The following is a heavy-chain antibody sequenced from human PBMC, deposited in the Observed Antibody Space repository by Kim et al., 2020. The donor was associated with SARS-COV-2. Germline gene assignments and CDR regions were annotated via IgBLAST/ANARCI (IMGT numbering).Heavy chain of an antibody. CDR1: GFTFNDHA. D-gene: IGHD3-3*02. J-gene: IGHJ6*02. CDR3: TKDVLAGGADV. CDR2: IMWNSDGI. V-gene: IGHV3-9*01. Sequence: GGSLRLSCIASGFTFNDHAMHWVRQAPGKGLEWVSGIMWNSDGIGYADSVKGRLSTSIDNAKNSLYLQMNSLRPEDTALYYCTKDVLAGGADVWGQGTA.